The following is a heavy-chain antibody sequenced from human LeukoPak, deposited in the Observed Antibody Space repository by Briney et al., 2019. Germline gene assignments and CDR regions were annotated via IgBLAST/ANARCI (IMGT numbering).Heavy chain of an antibody. CDR2: IYYSGST. J-gene: IGHJ4*02. D-gene: IGHD2-15*01. CDR3: ARGYPYCSGGSCYATDLDY. CDR1: GGSISSYY. Sequence: PSETLSLTCTVSGGSISSYYWSWIRQPPGKGLEWIGYIYYSGSTNYSPSLKSRVTISVDTSKNQFSLKLSSVTAADTAVYYCARGYPYCSGGSCYATDLDYWGQGTLVTVSS. V-gene: IGHV4-59*01.